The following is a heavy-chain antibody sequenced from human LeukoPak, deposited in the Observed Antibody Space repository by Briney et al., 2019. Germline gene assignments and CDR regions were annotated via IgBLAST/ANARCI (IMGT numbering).Heavy chain of an antibody. CDR2: INSDGSST. V-gene: IGHV3-74*01. CDR3: AKVAVAGDYYYYYMDV. J-gene: IGHJ6*03. D-gene: IGHD6-19*01. CDR1: GFTFSSYW. Sequence: GGSLRLSCAASGFTFSSYWMHWVRQAPGKGLVWVSRINSDGSSTSYADSVKGRFTISRDNAKNTLYLQMNSLRAEDTAVYYCAKVAVAGDYYYYYMDVWGKGTTVTISS.